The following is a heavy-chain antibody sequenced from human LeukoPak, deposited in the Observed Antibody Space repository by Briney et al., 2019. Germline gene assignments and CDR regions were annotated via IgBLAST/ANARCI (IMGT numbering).Heavy chain of an antibody. CDR2: ISSSSGSNK. Sequence: GGSLRLSCAASGFTFGDYYMSWIRQAPGKGLEWISYISSSSGSNKYYSQSAKGRFTISRDNDKNSLFLQMNSLTAEDTAVYYCVRPSNPPYWGQGALVIVSS. J-gene: IGHJ4*02. V-gene: IGHV3-11*01. CDR1: GFTFGDYY. CDR3: VRPSNPPY.